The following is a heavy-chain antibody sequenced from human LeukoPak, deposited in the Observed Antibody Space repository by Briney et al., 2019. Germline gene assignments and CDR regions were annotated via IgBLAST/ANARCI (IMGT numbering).Heavy chain of an antibody. V-gene: IGHV3-48*03. CDR1: GFTFSSYE. CDR2: ISSSGSTI. D-gene: IGHD6-13*01. J-gene: IGHJ4*02. Sequence: PGGSLRLSCAASGFTFSSYEMNWVRQAPGKGLEWVSYISSSGSTIYYADSVKGRFTISRDNAKNSLYLQMNSLRAEDTALYYCARGGRWYEGWRFDYWGQGTLVTVSS. CDR3: ARGGRWYEGWRFDY.